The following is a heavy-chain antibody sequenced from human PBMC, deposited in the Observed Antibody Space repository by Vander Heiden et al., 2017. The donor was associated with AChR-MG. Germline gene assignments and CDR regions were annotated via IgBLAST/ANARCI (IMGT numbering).Heavy chain of an antibody. Sequence: QVQLVESGGGVVQPGRSLRLSCAASGFTFSSYGMHWVRQAPGKGLEWVAVISYDGSNKYYADSVKGRFTISRDNSKNTLYLQMNSLRAEDTAVYYCAKDPRIAARYYYYGMDVWGQGTTVTVSS. D-gene: IGHD6-6*01. CDR3: AKDPRIAARYYYYGMDV. J-gene: IGHJ6*02. CDR1: GFTFSSYG. V-gene: IGHV3-30*18. CDR2: ISYDGSNK.